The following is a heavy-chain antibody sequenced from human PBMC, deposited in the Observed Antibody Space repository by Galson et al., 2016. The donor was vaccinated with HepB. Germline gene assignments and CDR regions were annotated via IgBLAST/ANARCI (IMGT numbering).Heavy chain of an antibody. CDR1: GFTVRSNY. V-gene: IGHV3-53*01. D-gene: IGHD3-16*01. CDR2: IHSGGST. Sequence: SLRLSCAASGFTVRSNYMSWVRQAPGKGLEWVSVIHSGGSTYYTDSVKGRFTISRDSSKNTLYLQMNSLRAEDTAVYCCASAPTLGYWGQGTLVTVSS. CDR3: ASAPTLGY. J-gene: IGHJ4*02.